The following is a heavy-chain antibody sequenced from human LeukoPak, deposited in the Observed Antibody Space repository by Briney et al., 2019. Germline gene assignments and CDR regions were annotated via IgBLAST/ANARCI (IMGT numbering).Heavy chain of an antibody. CDR1: GGSFSHHF. D-gene: IGHD6-19*01. CDR3: ARGQGASRRGWYMYWFDP. Sequence: KPSETLSLTCAVSGGSFSHHFWSWIRQPPGKGLNGIAETIHRGTSTFNSSLKSRVTISADTSTNQISLNLTSVTAADTALYFCARGQGASRRGWYMYWFDPWGQGTQVTVSS. CDR2: TIHRGTS. V-gene: IGHV4-34*01. J-gene: IGHJ5*02.